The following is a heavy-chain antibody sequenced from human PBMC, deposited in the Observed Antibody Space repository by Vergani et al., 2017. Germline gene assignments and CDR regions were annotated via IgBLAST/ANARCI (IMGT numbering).Heavy chain of an antibody. CDR3: ARTESFILRYCQWAL. Sequence: QLHLQESGPGLVKPSETLSLTCTVSGGSITSSSYYWGWIRQPPGKGLEWIGNIYHSGGAYYNPSLKGRVTISVDTSKNQFSLEVTSVTAADTAIYFCARTESFILRYCQWALWGQGTLVTVSS. J-gene: IGHJ4*02. CDR1: GGSITSSSYY. D-gene: IGHD3-9*01. V-gene: IGHV4-39*01. CDR2: IYHSGGA.